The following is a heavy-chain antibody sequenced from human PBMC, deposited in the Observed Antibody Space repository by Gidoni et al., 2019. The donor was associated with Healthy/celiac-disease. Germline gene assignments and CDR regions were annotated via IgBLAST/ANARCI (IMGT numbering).Heavy chain of an antibody. V-gene: IGHV3-23*01. CDR2: ISGSGGST. Sequence: EVQLLESGGGLVQPGGSLRLSCAASGFTFSSYAMSWVRQAPGKGLERVSAISGSGGSTYYADSVKGRFTISRDNSKNTLYLQMNSLRAEDTAVYYCAKDGPPLCSSTSCYRYWGQGTLVTVSS. CDR3: AKDGPPLCSSTSCYRY. CDR1: GFTFSSYA. D-gene: IGHD2-2*01. J-gene: IGHJ4*02.